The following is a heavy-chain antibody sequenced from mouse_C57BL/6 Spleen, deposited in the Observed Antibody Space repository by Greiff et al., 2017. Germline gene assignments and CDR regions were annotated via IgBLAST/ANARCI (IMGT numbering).Heavy chain of an antibody. V-gene: IGHV1-5*01. CDR1: GYTFTSYW. Sequence: EVKLMESGTVLARPGASVKMSCKTSGYTFTSYWMHWVKQRPGQGLEWIGAKLTAVTSASTAYMELSSLTNEDSAVYYCTDSSGSGFAYWGQGTLVTVSA. J-gene: IGHJ3*01. CDR3: TDSSGSGFAY. D-gene: IGHD3-2*02.